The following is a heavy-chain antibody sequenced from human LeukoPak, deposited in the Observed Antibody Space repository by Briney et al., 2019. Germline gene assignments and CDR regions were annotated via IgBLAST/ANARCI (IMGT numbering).Heavy chain of an antibody. CDR3: AKGRWALFDC. V-gene: IGHV6-1*01. Sequence: SQTLSLTCDISGDSVSSNSAAWNWIRQSPSRGLEWLGRTYYRSKWYNDYAISVKSRMTINADTSKNQFSLQLNSVAPGDTAVYYCAKGRWALFDCWGQGTLVIVSS. CDR1: GDSVSSNSAA. D-gene: IGHD3-10*01. CDR2: TYYRSKWYN. J-gene: IGHJ4*02.